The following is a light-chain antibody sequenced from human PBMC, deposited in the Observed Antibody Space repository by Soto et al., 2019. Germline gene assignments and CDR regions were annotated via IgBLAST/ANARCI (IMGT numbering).Light chain of an antibody. J-gene: IGKJ2*01. V-gene: IGKV3-15*01. CDR1: QSVSSN. Sequence: EIVMTQSPATLSVSPGERATISCRASQSVSSNLAWYQQKPGQAPRLLIYGASTRATGIPARFSGSGSGTEFNLTISSMQSEDFAVYYCQQYDNWPPYTFGQGTKVEIK. CDR3: QQYDNWPPYT. CDR2: GAS.